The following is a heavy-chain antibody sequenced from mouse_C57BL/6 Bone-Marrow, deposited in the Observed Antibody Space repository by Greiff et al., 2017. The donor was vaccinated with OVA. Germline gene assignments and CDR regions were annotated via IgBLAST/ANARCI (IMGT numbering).Heavy chain of an antibody. D-gene: IGHD1-1*01. CDR2: IYPRSGNT. CDR1: GYTFTSYG. J-gene: IGHJ2*01. Sequence: QVQLKQSGAELARPGASVKLSCKASGYTFTSYGISWVKQRTGQGLEWIGEIYPRSGNTYYNEKFKGKATLTADKSSSTAYMELRSLTSEDSAVYFCAREVVAKDYFDYWGQGTTLTVSS. CDR3: AREVVAKDYFDY. V-gene: IGHV1-81*01.